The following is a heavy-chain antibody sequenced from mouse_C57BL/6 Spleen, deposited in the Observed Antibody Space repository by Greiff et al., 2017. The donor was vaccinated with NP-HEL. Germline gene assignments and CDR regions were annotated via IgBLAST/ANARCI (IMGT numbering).Heavy chain of an antibody. D-gene: IGHD1-1*01. CDR2: ISSGGSYT. J-gene: IGHJ1*03. Sequence: EVHLVESGGDLVKPGGSLKLSCAASGFTFSSYGMSWVRQTPDKRLEWVATISSGGSYTYYPDSVKGRFTISRDNAKNTLYLQMSSLKSEDTAIYYCARHYYGSSYWYFDVWGTGTTVTVSS. CDR3: ARHYYGSSYWYFDV. V-gene: IGHV5-6*01. CDR1: GFTFSSYG.